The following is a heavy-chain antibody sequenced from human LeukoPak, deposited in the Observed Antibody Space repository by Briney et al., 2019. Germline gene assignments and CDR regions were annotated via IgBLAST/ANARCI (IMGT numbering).Heavy chain of an antibody. V-gene: IGHV3-23*01. CDR3: AKGPSDRYYDILTGDYYYYYMGV. Sequence: GGSLRLSCAVSGFTFSTYAMTWVRQAPGKGLEWVAGIRGSGGRTYYADSVKGRFTISRDNSKNTLYMQMHTLRAEDTAVYYCAKGPSDRYYDILTGDYYYYYMGVWGKGTTVTVSS. J-gene: IGHJ6*03. D-gene: IGHD3-9*01. CDR1: GFTFSTYA. CDR2: IRGSGGRT.